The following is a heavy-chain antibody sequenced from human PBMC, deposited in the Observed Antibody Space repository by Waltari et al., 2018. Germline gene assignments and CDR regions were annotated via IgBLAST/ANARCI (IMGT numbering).Heavy chain of an antibody. J-gene: IGHJ4*02. Sequence: VQLVPSGAEVKKPGASVTVSCKASGYTFTSYGISWVRQAPGQGLEWLSYISRSGSTMYYADSVKGRFTISRDDAKNSLSLEMNSLRAEDTAVYYCARVAVGVTYFDYWGQGTLVTVSS. CDR2: ISRSGSTM. CDR1: GYTFTSYG. V-gene: IGHV3-48*03. CDR3: ARVAVGVTYFDY. D-gene: IGHD1-26*01.